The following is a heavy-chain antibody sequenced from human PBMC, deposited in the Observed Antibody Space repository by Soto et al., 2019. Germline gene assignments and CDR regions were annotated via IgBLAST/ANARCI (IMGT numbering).Heavy chain of an antibody. V-gene: IGHV1-69*13. CDR1: GGTFSSYA. Sequence: SVKVSCKASGGTFSSYAISWVRQAPGQGLEWMGGIIPIFGTANYAQKFQGRVTITADESTSTAYMELSSLRSEDTAVYYCARNSSSGLAFAYWGQETWVPVSS. CDR3: ARNSSSGLAFAY. D-gene: IGHD6-19*01. CDR2: IIPIFGTA. J-gene: IGHJ4*02.